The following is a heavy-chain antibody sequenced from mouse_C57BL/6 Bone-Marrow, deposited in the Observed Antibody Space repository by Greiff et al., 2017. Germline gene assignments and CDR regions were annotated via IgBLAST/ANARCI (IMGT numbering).Heavy chain of an antibody. Sequence: VQLQQSGPELVKPGASVKISCKASGYTFTDYYINWVKQRPGKGLEWIGWIYPGSGNTKYNEKFKGKATLTVDTSSSTAYLQLSSLSSEDSAVYFGGRLGGYWYFAVWGTGTTVTVSS. D-gene: IGHD4-1*01. CDR1: GYTFTDYY. CDR2: IYPGSGNT. V-gene: IGHV1-84*01. J-gene: IGHJ1*03. CDR3: GRLGGYWYFAV.